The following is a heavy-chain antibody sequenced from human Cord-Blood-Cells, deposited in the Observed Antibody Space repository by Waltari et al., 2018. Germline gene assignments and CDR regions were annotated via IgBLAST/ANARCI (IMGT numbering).Heavy chain of an antibody. D-gene: IGHD1-1*01. CDR3: AKPRSPKTGTTRGDWFDP. CDR1: GFTFSSYG. Sequence: QVQLVESGGGVVQPGRSLRLSCAASGFTFSSYGMHWARQAPVQGLEWVAVISYDGSNKYYADSVKGRFTMSRDNSKNTLYLQMNSLRAEDTAVYYCAKPRSPKTGTTRGDWFDPWGQGTLVTVSS. V-gene: IGHV3-30*18. CDR2: ISYDGSNK. J-gene: IGHJ5*02.